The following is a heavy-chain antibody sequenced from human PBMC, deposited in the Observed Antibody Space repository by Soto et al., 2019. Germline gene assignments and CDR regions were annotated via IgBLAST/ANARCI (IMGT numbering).Heavy chain of an antibody. V-gene: IGHV3-7*04. J-gene: IGHJ3*02. D-gene: IGHD1-26*01. CDR2: IKQDGSEK. Sequence: EVQLVESGGGLVHPGGSLRLSCAASGFPLSSYWMSWVRQAPGKGLEWVANIKQDGSEKYYVDSVKGRFTISRDNAKNTLSLKMKSLSVEDTAIYYCARVGGRLAFDIWGQGTMVSVSS. CDR1: GFPLSSYW. CDR3: ARVGGRLAFDI.